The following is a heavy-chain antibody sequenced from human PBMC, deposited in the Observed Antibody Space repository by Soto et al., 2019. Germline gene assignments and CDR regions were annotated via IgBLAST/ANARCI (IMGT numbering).Heavy chain of an antibody. V-gene: IGHV4-59*01. CDR3: ARGENCTSVVCSGYTNNWFDS. J-gene: IGHJ5*01. Sequence: KPSETLSLTCSVSFGSINNFYWGWVRQAPGKGLEWIGQIHSTGTTTYHPSLKSRVRLSLDWTQDQVSLSLTSVTAADSGVYYCARGENCTSVVCSGYTNNWFDSWGKGIQVTVS. D-gene: IGHD3-16*02. CDR1: FGSINNFY. CDR2: IHSTGTT.